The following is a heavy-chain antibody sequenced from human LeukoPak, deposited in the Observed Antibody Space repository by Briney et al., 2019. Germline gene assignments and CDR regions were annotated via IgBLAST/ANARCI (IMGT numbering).Heavy chain of an antibody. CDR1: GYSFTTYD. V-gene: IGHV1-8*03. J-gene: IGHJ4*02. D-gene: IGHD1-26*01. CDR3: ARVVGSIDY. Sequence: ASVKVSCKASGYSFTTYDINWVRQATGQGLEWMGWMNLKSGYTGYAQKFQGRVTITRDTSTSTVYMELSSLRSEDTAVYYCARVVGSIDYWGQGTLVTVSS. CDR2: MNLKSGYT.